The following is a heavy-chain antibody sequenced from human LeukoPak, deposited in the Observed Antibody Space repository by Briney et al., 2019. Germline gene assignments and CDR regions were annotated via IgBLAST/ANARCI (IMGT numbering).Heavy chain of an antibody. D-gene: IGHD3-3*01. V-gene: IGHV3-43*02. J-gene: IGHJ4*02. Sequence: GGSLRLSCAASGFTFEDYAMHWVRQGPGKGLEWVSLISGNGNNIYYADSVKGRFTISRDNSKNSLYLQMNSLRTEDTALYYCAKDLPQYYDFWSGYYGGFDYWGQGTLITVSS. CDR3: AKDLPQYYDFWSGYYGGFDY. CDR1: GFTFEDYA. CDR2: ISGNGNNI.